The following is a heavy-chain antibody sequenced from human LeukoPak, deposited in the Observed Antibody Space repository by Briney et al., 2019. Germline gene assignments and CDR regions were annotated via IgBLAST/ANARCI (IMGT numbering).Heavy chain of an antibody. V-gene: IGHV1-46*01. CDR1: GYTFTSYY. D-gene: IGHD4-17*01. CDR3: AREEMTTVTTSGVFDY. Sequence: ASVKVSCKASGYTFTSYYMHWVRQAPGQGPEWMGIINPSGGSTSYAQKFQGRVTMTRDTSTSTVYMELSSLRSEDTAVYYCAREEMTTVTTSGVFDYWGQGTLVTVSS. CDR2: INPSGGST. J-gene: IGHJ4*02.